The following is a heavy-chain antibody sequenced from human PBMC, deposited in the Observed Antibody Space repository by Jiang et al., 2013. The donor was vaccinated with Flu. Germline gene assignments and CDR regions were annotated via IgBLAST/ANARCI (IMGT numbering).Heavy chain of an antibody. CDR1: GYTFTSYY. CDR2: INPSGGST. J-gene: IGHJ6*02. D-gene: IGHD2-15*01. Sequence: QLVESGAEVKKPGASVKVSCKASGYTFTSYYMHWVRQAPGQGLEWMGIINPSGGSTSYAQKFQGRVTMTRDTSTSTVYMELSSLRSEDTAVYYCARAGHCSGGSCYSKYYYGMDVWGQGTTVTVSS. CDR3: ARAGHCSGGSCYSKYYYGMDV. V-gene: IGHV1-46*03.